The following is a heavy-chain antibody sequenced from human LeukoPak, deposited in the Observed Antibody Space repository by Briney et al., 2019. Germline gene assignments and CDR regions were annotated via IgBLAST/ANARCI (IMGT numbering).Heavy chain of an antibody. D-gene: IGHD3-3*01. V-gene: IGHV4-39*07. CDR1: GGSISSSSYY. J-gene: IGHJ3*02. CDR2: IYYSGST. CDR3: ARDSDGGGAFDI. Sequence: SETLSLTCTVSGGSISSSSYYWGWIRQPPGKGLEWIGSIYYSGSTYYNPSLKGRVTISVDTSKNQFSLKLSSVTAADTAVYYCARDSDGGGAFDIWGQGTMVTVSS.